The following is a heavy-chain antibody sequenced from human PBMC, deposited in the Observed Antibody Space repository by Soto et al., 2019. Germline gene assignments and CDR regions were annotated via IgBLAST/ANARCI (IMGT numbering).Heavy chain of an antibody. D-gene: IGHD2-2*02. CDR2: INPFKGDT. CDR3: ARVKVPAAILGAFDL. J-gene: IGHJ3*01. V-gene: IGHV1-18*01. CDR1: GYTFSTYG. Sequence: ASVKVSCKASGYTFSTYGITWVRQAPGQGLDWMGWINPFKGDTNSAARFQDRVTMTTDTSTRTAFMELRSLRSDDTAVYYCARVKVPAAILGAFDLWGQGTLVTVSS.